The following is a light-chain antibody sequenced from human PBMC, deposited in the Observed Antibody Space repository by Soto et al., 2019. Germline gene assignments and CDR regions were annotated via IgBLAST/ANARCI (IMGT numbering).Light chain of an antibody. CDR2: WAS. Sequence: EIVLTQSQDSLAGSLGERATITCKSSQSVLSRSTNKNSFAWYQQKPGQPPKLLIYWASTRESGVPDRFSGSGSGTDFTLTISSLQAEDVAVYYCQQYYSIPLTFGGGTKVEIQ. CDR1: QSVLSRSTNKNS. V-gene: IGKV4-1*01. CDR3: QQYYSIPLT. J-gene: IGKJ4*01.